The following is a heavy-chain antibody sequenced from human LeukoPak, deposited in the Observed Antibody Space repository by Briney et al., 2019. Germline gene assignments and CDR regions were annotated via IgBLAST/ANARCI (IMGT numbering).Heavy chain of an antibody. Sequence: ASVKVSCKASGYSFTRYYILWVRQAPGHGLEWLGWIDPNNGDTDYAQKFQGRVTMTRDTSMDTAYMQVTGLRYDDTAVYYCAANVETGRGDFDIWGQGTLVTVSS. CDR3: AANVETGRGDFDI. CDR2: IDPNNGDT. D-gene: IGHD1-14*01. CDR1: GYSFTRYY. J-gene: IGHJ3*02. V-gene: IGHV1-2*02.